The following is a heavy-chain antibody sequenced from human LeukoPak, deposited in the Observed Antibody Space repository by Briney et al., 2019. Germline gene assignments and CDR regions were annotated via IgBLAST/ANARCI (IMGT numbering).Heavy chain of an antibody. Sequence: PGGSLRLSCAASGFTFSSYGMHWVRQAPGEGLEWVAVISYDGSNKYYADSVKGRFTISRDNSKNTLYLQMNSLRAEDTAVYYCAKSQLTSGSYQNIDYWGQGTLVTVSS. V-gene: IGHV3-30*18. CDR3: AKSQLTSGSYQNIDY. J-gene: IGHJ4*02. CDR1: GFTFSSYG. D-gene: IGHD1-26*01. CDR2: ISYDGSNK.